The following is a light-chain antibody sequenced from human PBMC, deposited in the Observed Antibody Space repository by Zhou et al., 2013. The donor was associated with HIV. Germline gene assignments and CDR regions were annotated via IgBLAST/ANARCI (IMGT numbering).Light chain of an antibody. J-gene: IGKJ2*01. V-gene: IGKV1-12*01. Sequence: DIQVTQSPSSLSASVGDRITITCRASQGISKWLAWYQQKPGKAPKLLIYGASSLQSGVPSRFSGSGFGTDFTLTINRLHPEDFATYYCQQANRFPQTFGQGTKGGDQT. CDR3: QQANRFPQT. CDR2: GAS. CDR1: QGISKW.